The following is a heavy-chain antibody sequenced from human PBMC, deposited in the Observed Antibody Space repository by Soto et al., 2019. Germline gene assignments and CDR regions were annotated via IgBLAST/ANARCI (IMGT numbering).Heavy chain of an antibody. D-gene: IGHD6-13*01. V-gene: IGHV4-39*01. CDR2: LYYSGST. J-gene: IGHJ4*02. Sequence: QLQLQESGPGLVKPSETLSLTCTVSGGSISSSSYYWGWIRQPPGKGLEWIGSLYYSGSTYYNPSLKSRVTISVDTSKNQFSLKLSSGTAADTAVYYCASLRRHSSSLPLFDYWGQGTLVTVSS. CDR1: GGSISSSSYY. CDR3: ASLRRHSSSLPLFDY.